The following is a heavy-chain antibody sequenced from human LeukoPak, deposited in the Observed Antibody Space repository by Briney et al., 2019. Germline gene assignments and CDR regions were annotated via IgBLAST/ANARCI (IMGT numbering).Heavy chain of an antibody. J-gene: IGHJ4*02. CDR1: GFAFSSYS. CDR3: ARGSTYYDSSGQVPFDY. Sequence: GGSLRLSCAASGFAFSSYSMNWVRQAPGKGLEWGSYISGSSSTIYYADSVKGRFTISRDNGKNTLYLQMNSLRAEDTAVYYCARGSTYYDSSGQVPFDYWGQGTLVTVSS. CDR2: ISGSSSTI. D-gene: IGHD3-22*01. V-gene: IGHV3-48*01.